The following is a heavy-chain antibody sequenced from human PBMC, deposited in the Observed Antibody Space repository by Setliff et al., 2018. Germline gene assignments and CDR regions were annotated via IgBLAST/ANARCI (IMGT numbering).Heavy chain of an antibody. D-gene: IGHD6-19*01. CDR1: GGSFSTYF. V-gene: IGHV4-34*01. CDR2: ISHSGST. Sequence: PSETLSLTCAVYGGSFSTYFWSWIRQPPGKGLEWIGEISHSGSTNYNPSLKSRVTMSVDTSKNQFSLKLNSVTAADTALYFCAREVAGTYHYFDPWGQGTLVTVSS. CDR3: AREVAGTYHYFDP. J-gene: IGHJ5*02.